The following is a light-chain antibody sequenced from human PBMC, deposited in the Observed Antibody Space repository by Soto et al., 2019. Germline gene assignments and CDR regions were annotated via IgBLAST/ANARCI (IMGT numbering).Light chain of an antibody. CDR2: DAS. V-gene: IGKV1-16*01. J-gene: IGKJ1*01. CDR3: QVYNSYSNP. CDR1: QDISNY. Sequence: QRNQSPSSLSASVGDRFTLTCQASQDISNYLNWYQQKLGKAPKLLIYDASTLQSGVPSRFSGSGSGTEFTLTISSLQPDDFATYYCQVYNSYSNPFCQGTKVAIK.